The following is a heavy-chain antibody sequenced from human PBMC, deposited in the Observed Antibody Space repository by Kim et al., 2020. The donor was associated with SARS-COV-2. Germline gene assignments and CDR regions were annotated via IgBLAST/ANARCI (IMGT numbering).Heavy chain of an antibody. V-gene: IGHV3-21*04. J-gene: IGHJ4*02. Sequence: YADSVKGRCTHSSDNARASLYLQMNSLRAEDTAVYYCARVLTSGWSYFDYWGQGTLGTVSS. CDR3: ARVLTSGWSYFDY. D-gene: IGHD6-19*01.